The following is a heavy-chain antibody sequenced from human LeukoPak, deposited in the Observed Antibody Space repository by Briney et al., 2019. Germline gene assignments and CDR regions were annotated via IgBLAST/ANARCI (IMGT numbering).Heavy chain of an antibody. CDR1: GFIFSSYA. D-gene: IGHD5-24*01. CDR3: ARDRGDGYNCPFWN. Sequence: PGGSLRLSCAASGFIFSSYAMHWVRQAPGKGLEWVAVISYDGSDKYCAESVKGRFTFSRDNSNNTLYLQMNSLRAEDTAVYYCARDRGDGYNCPFWNWGQGTLVTVSS. J-gene: IGHJ4*02. CDR2: ISYDGSDK. V-gene: IGHV3-30*04.